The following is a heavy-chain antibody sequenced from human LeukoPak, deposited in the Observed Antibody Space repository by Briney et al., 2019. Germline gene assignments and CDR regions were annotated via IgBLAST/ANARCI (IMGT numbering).Heavy chain of an antibody. J-gene: IGHJ3*02. D-gene: IGHD2-2*01. CDR3: ARGVVPAARAEDAFDI. Sequence: SETLSPTCTVSGGSISSYYWSWIRQPPGKGLEWIGYIYYSGSTNYNPSLKSRVTISVDTSKNQFSLKLSSVTAADTAVYYCARGVVPAARAEDAFDIWGQGTMVTVSS. CDR1: GGSISSYY. V-gene: IGHV4-59*01. CDR2: IYYSGST.